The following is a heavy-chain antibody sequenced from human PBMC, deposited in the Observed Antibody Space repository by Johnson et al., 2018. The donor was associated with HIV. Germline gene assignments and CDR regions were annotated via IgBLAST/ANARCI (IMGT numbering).Heavy chain of an antibody. CDR1: GFTLSNYD. CDR2: IGTAGDT. D-gene: IGHD3-22*01. Sequence: VQLVESGGGLVQPGGSLRLSCAASGFTLSNYDMHWVRQATGKGLEWVSVIGTAGDTYYPGSVQGRFTISRENARNSLYLQMNSLRAEETAVYYFARVVGLVDGMIVDAFDIWGQGTMVTVSS. V-gene: IGHV3-13*01. J-gene: IGHJ3*02. CDR3: ARVVGLVDGMIVDAFDI.